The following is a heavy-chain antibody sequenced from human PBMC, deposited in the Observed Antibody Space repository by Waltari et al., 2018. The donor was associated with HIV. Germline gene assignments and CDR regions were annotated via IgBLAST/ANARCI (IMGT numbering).Heavy chain of an antibody. Sequence: QVQLVESGGGVVQPGRSLRLSCAASGFTFSSYGTHWVRQAPGKGLEWVAVIWYDGSNKYYADSVKGRFTISRDNSKNTLYVQMNSLRAEDTAVYYCAREKVDTTMAVGYYFDYWGQGTLVTVSS. D-gene: IGHD5-18*01. CDR3: AREKVDTTMAVGYYFDY. V-gene: IGHV3-33*01. CDR1: GFTFSSYG. CDR2: IWYDGSNK. J-gene: IGHJ4*02.